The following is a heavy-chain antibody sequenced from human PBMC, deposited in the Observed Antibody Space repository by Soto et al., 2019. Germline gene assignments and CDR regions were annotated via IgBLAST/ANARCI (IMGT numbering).Heavy chain of an antibody. D-gene: IGHD4-17*01. V-gene: IGHV4-59*01. J-gene: IGHJ4*02. CDR1: GGILSTCC. CDR2: IYYSGST. Sequence: TVSGGILSTCCWIWIRQPPGKGLEWIGYIYYSGSTNYNPSLKSRVTISVDTSKNQFSLKLSSVTAADTAVDYCARDAYGDYVHYWGKGTLVTV. CDR3: ARDAYGDYVHY.